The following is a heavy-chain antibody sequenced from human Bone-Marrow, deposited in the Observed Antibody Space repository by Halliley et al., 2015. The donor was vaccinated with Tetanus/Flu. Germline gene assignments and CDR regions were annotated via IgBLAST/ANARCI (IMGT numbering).Heavy chain of an antibody. CDR3: ARGGIATFGVVTYWYFDL. CDR1: QFTFSKYR. CDR2: LSSSGAHI. D-gene: IGHD3-3*01. J-gene: IGHJ2*01. Sequence: SLRLSCVGSQFTFSKYRMNWVRQAPGKGLEWVSSLSSSGAHIFYSDSMRGRVTISRDNARNILFLQMDNLRVEDTAIYYCARGGIATFGVVTYWYFDLWGRGTVVSVSS. V-gene: IGHV3-21*06.